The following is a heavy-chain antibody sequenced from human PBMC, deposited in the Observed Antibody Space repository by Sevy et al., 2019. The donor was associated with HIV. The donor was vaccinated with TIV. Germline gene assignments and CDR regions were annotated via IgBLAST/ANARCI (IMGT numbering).Heavy chain of an antibody. CDR2: ISSSSSYI. D-gene: IGHD3-3*01. J-gene: IGHJ4*02. CDR1: GFTFSSYI. CDR3: ARGGMDFWSGYPDY. V-gene: IGHV3-21*01. Sequence: GGSLRLSCAASGFTFSSYIMNWVRQAPGRGLEWVSSISSSSSYIYYADSVKGRFTISRDNAKNSLYLQMNSLRVEDTAVYYCARGGMDFWSGYPDYWGQGTLVTVSS.